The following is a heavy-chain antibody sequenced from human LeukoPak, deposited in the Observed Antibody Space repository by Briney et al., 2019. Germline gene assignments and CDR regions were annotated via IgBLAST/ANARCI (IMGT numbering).Heavy chain of an antibody. CDR1: GFTFDHYA. CDR2: ISWNSDTI. V-gene: IGHV3-9*01. J-gene: IGHJ3*02. Sequence: GRSLRLSCAASGFTFDHYAMHWVRQVPGKGLEWVSGISWNSDTIGYADSVKGRFTISRDNANNSLYLQMNSLRAEDTAVYYCAMTYCGGDCMPYAFDIWGQGTMVTVSS. CDR3: AMTYCGGDCMPYAFDI. D-gene: IGHD2-21*02.